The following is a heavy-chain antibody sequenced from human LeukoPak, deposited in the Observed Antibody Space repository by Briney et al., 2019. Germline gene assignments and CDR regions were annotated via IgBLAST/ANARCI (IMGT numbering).Heavy chain of an antibody. D-gene: IGHD1-26*01. J-gene: IGHJ5*02. CDR3: AAVSGHYTLLDA. V-gene: IGHV1-24*01. Sequence: ASVKVSCTISGYTLNDISMHWVRQPPGKGLEWMGGVDPDDGQRVYAQKFQGRVTMTEDSSTNTAYMELSRLRSEDTAVYYCAAVSGHYTLLDAWGQGALLTVST. CDR2: VDPDDGQR. CDR1: GYTLNDIS.